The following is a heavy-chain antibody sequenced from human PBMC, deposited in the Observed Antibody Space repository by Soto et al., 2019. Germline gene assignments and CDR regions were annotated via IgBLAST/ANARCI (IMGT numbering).Heavy chain of an antibody. V-gene: IGHV5-51*01. J-gene: IGHJ4*02. CDR2: IYPLDSGV. CDR1: GYSFTTFW. Sequence: PGESLKISCKASGYSFTTFWIGWVRQMPGEGLEWMGIIYPLDSGVRYSPSFKGQVTFSVDTSIDTAYLQWDSLEASDTAMYFCARQWDYNVLAGNSYYFDYWGQGTLVTVSS. D-gene: IGHD3-10*02. CDR3: ARQWDYNVLAGNSYYFDY.